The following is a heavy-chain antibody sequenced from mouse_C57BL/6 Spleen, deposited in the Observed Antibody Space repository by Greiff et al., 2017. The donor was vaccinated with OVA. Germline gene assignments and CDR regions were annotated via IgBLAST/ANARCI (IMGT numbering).Heavy chain of an antibody. CDR3: ARRDYGSSHWYFDV. J-gene: IGHJ1*03. V-gene: IGHV5-9*01. CDR2: ISGGGGNT. Sequence: EVMLVESGGGLVKPGGSLTLSCAASGFTFSSYTMSWVRQTPEKRLEWVATISGGGGNTYYPDSVKGRFTISRDNAKYTLYLQMSSLGSEDTALYDCARRDYGSSHWYFDVWGTGTTVTVSS. CDR1: GFTFSSYT. D-gene: IGHD1-1*01.